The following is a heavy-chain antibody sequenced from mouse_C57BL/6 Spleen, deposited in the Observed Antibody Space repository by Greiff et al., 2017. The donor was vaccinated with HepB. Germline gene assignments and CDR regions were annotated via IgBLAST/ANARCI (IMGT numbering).Heavy chain of an antibody. CDR2: IHPNSGST. V-gene: IGHV1-64*01. CDR3: ARSENLYYAMDY. J-gene: IGHJ4*01. CDR1: GYTFTSYW. Sequence: QVQLQQSGAELVKPGASVKLSCKASGYTFTSYWMHWVKQRPGQGLEWIGMIHPNSGSTNYNEKFKSKATLTVDKSSSTAYMQLSSLTSEDSAVYYCARSENLYYAMDYWGQGTSVTVSS.